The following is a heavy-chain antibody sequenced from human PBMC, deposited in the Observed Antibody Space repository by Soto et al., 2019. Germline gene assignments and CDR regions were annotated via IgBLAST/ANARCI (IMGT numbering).Heavy chain of an antibody. CDR3: AADATAWQQMVPSDY. CDR1: GFTFTSSA. Sequence: SVKVSCKASGFTFTSSAFQWVRQARGQRLEWIGWIAVGSGYTNYAQRFQDRVTLTRDMSTATTYTELSRLTSEDTAIYYCAADATAWQQMVPSDYWGQGTLVTVSS. CDR2: IAVGSGYT. D-gene: IGHD2-8*01. V-gene: IGHV1-58*01. J-gene: IGHJ4*02.